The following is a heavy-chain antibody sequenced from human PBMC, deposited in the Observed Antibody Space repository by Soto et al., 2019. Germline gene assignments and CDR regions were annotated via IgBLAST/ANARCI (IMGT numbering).Heavy chain of an antibody. CDR2: IYYSGRT. D-gene: IGHD1-7*01. Sequence: QLQLQESGPGLAKPSETLSLTCPVSGGSISSSSYYWGWIRQPPGTGLEWIGSIYYSGRTYYNPSLKSRVTISVDTSKNQFSLKLSSVTAADTAVYYCARRSATTFGRSWFDPWGQGTLVTVSS. CDR3: ARRSATTFGRSWFDP. V-gene: IGHV4-39*01. CDR1: GGSISSSSYY. J-gene: IGHJ5*02.